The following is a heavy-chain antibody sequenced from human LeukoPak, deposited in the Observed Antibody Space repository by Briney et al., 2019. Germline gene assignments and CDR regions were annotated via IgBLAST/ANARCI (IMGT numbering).Heavy chain of an antibody. Sequence: ASVKVSCKASGYTFTSYGISWVRQAPGQGLEWMGLISAYNGNTNYAQKLQGRVTMTTDTSTSTAYMELRSLRSDDTAVYYCARAQPGYSGYDFVYWGQGTLVTVSS. CDR3: ARAQPGYSGYDFVY. J-gene: IGHJ4*02. D-gene: IGHD5-12*01. V-gene: IGHV1-18*01. CDR2: ISAYNGNT. CDR1: GYTFTSYG.